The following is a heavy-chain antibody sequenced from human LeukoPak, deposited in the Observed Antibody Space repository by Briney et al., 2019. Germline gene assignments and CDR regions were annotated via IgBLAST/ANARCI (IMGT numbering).Heavy chain of an antibody. CDR2: INPNSGGT. J-gene: IGHJ4*02. CDR3: ARARGYYDSSGYYRPKYYFDY. Sequence: ASVKVSCTASGYTFTGYYMHWVRQAPGQGLEWMGWINPNSGGTNYAQKFQGRVTMTRDTSISTAYMELSRLRSDDTAVYYCARARGYYDSSGYYRPKYYFDYWGQGTLVTVSS. D-gene: IGHD3-22*01. V-gene: IGHV1-2*02. CDR1: GYTFTGYY.